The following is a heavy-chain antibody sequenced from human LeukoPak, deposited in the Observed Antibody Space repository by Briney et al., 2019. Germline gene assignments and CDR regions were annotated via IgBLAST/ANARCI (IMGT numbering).Heavy chain of an antibody. D-gene: IGHD3-10*01. CDR2: IKQDGSEK. Sequence: GGSLRLSCAASGFTFSSYWMSWVRQAPGEGLEWVANIKQDGSEKYYVDSVKGRFTISRDNAKNSLYLQMNSLRAEDTAVYYCARDFGELWSTDAFDIWGQGTMVTVSS. CDR3: ARDFGELWSTDAFDI. J-gene: IGHJ3*02. V-gene: IGHV3-7*01. CDR1: GFTFSSYW.